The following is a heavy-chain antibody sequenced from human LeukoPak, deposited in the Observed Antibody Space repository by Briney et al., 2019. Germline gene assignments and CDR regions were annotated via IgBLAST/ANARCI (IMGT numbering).Heavy chain of an antibody. J-gene: IGHJ4*02. CDR1: GGSISGDY. D-gene: IGHD3-16*01. CDR2: IYYTGST. CDR3: ARDRGSSGGFDY. Sequence: SETLSLTCTVSGGSISGDYWSWIRQPPGKGLEWIAYIYYTGSTNYSPSLKSRVTISVATSKNQFSLKLSSVTAADTAVYYCARDRGSSGGFDYWGQGTLVTVSS. V-gene: IGHV4-59*01.